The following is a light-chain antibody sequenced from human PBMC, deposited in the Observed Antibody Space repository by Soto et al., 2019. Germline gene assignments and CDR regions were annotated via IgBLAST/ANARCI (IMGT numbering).Light chain of an antibody. J-gene: IGLJ1*01. V-gene: IGLV1-40*01. CDR2: GNS. CDR3: QSYDSSLSVLYV. CDR1: SSNIGAGYD. Sequence: QSVLTQPPSVSGAPGQRVTISCTGSSSNIGAGYDVHWYQQLPGTAPKLLIYGNSNRPSVVPDRFSGSKSGTSASLAITGLQAEDGADYYCQSYDSSLSVLYVFGTGTKVTVL.